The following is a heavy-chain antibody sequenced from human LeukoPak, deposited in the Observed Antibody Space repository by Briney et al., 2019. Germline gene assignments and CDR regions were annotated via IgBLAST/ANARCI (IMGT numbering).Heavy chain of an antibody. CDR2: LFYSGST. V-gene: IGHV4-59*12. CDR1: GGSISSYY. CDR3: ARSAFLVTAPGLYYFDY. Sequence: PSETLSLTCTVSGGSISSYYWSWIRQPPGKGLEWIASLFYSGSTDYNPSLESRVTISVDTSKNQFSLKLSSVTAADTAVYYCARSAFLVTAPGLYYFDYWGQGTLVAVSS. D-gene: IGHD6-13*01. J-gene: IGHJ4*02.